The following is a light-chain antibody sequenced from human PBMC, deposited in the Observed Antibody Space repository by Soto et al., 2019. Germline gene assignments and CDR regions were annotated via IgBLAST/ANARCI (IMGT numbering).Light chain of an antibody. V-gene: IGKV1-39*01. CDR3: QKSYSIPYT. Sequence: DIQMTQSPSSLSASVGDRVTITCRASQSISTYLNWYQQKPGKAPKLLIYAASSLQSGVPSRFSGSGSGTDFTLIISSLQPEDFATYYCQKSYSIPYTFGQGTKLEIK. J-gene: IGKJ2*01. CDR2: AAS. CDR1: QSISTY.